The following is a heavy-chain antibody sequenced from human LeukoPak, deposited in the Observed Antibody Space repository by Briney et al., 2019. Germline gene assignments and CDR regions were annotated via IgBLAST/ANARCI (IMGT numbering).Heavy chain of an antibody. V-gene: IGHV1-8*03. Sequence: ASVKVSCKASGYTFTSYDINWVRQATGPGLEWMGWMNPNSGNIGYAQNFQGRVTITRDTSISTVYMELSSLRSEDTAVYYCARGHLQAPVYSTRWYRASNWFDPWGQGTLVTVSS. CDR2: MNPNSGNI. CDR1: GYTFTSYD. J-gene: IGHJ5*02. D-gene: IGHD6-13*01. CDR3: ARGHLQAPVYSTRWYRASNWFDP.